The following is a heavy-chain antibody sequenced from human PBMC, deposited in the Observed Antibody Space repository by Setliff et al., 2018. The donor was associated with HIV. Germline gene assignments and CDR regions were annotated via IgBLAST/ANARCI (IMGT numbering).Heavy chain of an antibody. V-gene: IGHV5-51*01. CDR1: GYSFTSNW. J-gene: IGHJ3*02. D-gene: IGHD6-13*01. CDR3: ARHRHTAAGTLDAFDI. Sequence: HGESLTISCQGSGYSFTSNWIGWVRQMPGKGLEWMGIIHPVDSDTRYSPSFQGQVPISADKSISTAYLQWSTLKASDTAIYYCARHRHTAAGTLDAFDIWGQGTVVTVSS. CDR2: IHPVDSDT.